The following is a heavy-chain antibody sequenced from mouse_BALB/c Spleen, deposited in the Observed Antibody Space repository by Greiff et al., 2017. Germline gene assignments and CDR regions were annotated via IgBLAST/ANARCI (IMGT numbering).Heavy chain of an antibody. CDR1: GYSITSDYA. CDR3: AREGHDY. V-gene: IGHV3-2*02. D-gene: IGHD3-3*01. Sequence: EVKLMESGPGLVKPSQSLSLTCTVTGYSITSDYAWNWIRQFPGNKLEWMGYISYSGSTSYNPSLKSRISITRDTSKNQFFLQLNSVTTEDTATYYCAREGHDYWGQGTTLTVSS. J-gene: IGHJ2*01. CDR2: ISYSGST.